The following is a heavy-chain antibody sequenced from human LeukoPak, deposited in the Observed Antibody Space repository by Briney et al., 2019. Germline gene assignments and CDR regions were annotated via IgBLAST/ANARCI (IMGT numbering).Heavy chain of an antibody. J-gene: IGHJ5*01. V-gene: IGHV4-4*07. CDR3: ARDGGGNWFDS. D-gene: IGHD1-26*01. Sequence: SETLSLTCTVSGGSFSSYTWTWIRQPAGVGLERIGRIDTSGRTNYNASLKSRVAMSVDTSKNQFSLKLSSVTAADTAVYYCARDGGGNWFDSWGQGTLVTVSS. CDR1: GGSFSSYT. CDR2: IDTSGRT.